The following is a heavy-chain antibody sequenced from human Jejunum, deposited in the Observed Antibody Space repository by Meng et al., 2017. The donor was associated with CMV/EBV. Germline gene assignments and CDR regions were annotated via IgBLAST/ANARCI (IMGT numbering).Heavy chain of an antibody. CDR3: ARGTPGRSYSDY. J-gene: IGHJ4*02. V-gene: IGHV1-18*01. Sequence: QVQLLQSGGEVKNPGASVMVSCRASGYTFTHHGISWIRQAPGQGLEWLGWISCYNGDTYSAQKFQGRVTMTTDTHTSTAFMELRSLRSDDTAVYYCARGTPGRSYSDYCGQGTLVTVSS. CDR1: GYTFTHHG. CDR2: ISCYNGDT. D-gene: IGHD3-10*01.